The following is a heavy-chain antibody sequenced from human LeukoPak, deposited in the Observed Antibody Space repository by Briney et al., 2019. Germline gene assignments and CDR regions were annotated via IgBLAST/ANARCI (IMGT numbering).Heavy chain of an antibody. CDR1: GYTFTGYY. Sequence: ASVKVSCKASGYTFTGYYMHWVRQALGQGLEWMGWINPNSGGTNYAQKFQGRVTMTRDTSISTAYMELSRLRSDDTAVYYCASSIAAAGRDAFDIWGQGTMVTVSS. J-gene: IGHJ3*02. CDR3: ASSIAAAGRDAFDI. CDR2: INPNSGGT. V-gene: IGHV1-2*02. D-gene: IGHD6-13*01.